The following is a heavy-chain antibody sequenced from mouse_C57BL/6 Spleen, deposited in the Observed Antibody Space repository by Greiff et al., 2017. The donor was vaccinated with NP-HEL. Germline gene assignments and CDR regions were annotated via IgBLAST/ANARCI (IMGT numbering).Heavy chain of an antibody. CDR3: ARGSDDYDDYFDY. Sequence: EVKLMESGGGLVKPGGSLKLSCAASGFTFSSYAMSWVRQTPEKRLEWVATISDGGSYTYYPDNVKGRFTISRDNAKNNLYLQMSHLKSEDTAMYYCARGSDDYDDYFDYWGQGTTLTVSS. CDR1: GFTFSSYA. D-gene: IGHD2-4*01. CDR2: ISDGGSYT. V-gene: IGHV5-4*03. J-gene: IGHJ2*01.